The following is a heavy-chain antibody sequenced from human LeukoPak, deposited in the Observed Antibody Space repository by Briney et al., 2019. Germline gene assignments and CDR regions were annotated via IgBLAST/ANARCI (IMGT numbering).Heavy chain of an antibody. Sequence: PGGSLRLSCAVSGFTLSSNYMSWVRQAPGKGLEWVSLLYSAGATYYADSVRGRFTIARDNSKNTVFLQMNSLRAEDTAVYYCASGEVGVRKYYSDPFHHWGQGTLVTVSS. CDR2: LYSAGAT. V-gene: IGHV3-53*01. CDR3: ASGEVGVRKYYSDPFHH. D-gene: IGHD3-10*01. J-gene: IGHJ4*02. CDR1: GFTLSSNY.